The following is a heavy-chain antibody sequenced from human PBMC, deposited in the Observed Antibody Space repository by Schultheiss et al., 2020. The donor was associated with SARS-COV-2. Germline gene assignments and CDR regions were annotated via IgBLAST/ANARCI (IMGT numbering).Heavy chain of an antibody. CDR1: GGSFSGYY. CDR3: ARLRDFNWFDL. D-gene: IGHD5-24*01. CDR2: IYYSGST. J-gene: IGHJ5*02. V-gene: IGHV4-59*08. Sequence: SQTLSLTCAVYGGSFSGYYWSWIRQPPGKGLEWIGYIYYSGSTNYNPSLKSRVTISVDTSKNQFSLKLTSVTAADTAVYYCARLRDFNWFDLWGQGTLVTVSS.